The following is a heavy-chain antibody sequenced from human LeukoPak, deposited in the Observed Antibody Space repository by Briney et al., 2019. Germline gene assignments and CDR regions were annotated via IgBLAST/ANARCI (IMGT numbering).Heavy chain of an antibody. CDR2: VDPEDGET. V-gene: IGHV1-69-2*01. CDR1: GYTFTDYY. J-gene: IGHJ4*02. CDR3: TTTNQYSSGWEWADY. D-gene: IGHD6-19*01. Sequence: ASVKISCKVSGYTFTDYYMHWVQQAPGKGLEWMGLVDPEDGETIYAEKFQGRVTITADTSTDTAYMELSSLRSEDTAVYYCTTTNQYSSGWEWADYWGQGTLVTVSS.